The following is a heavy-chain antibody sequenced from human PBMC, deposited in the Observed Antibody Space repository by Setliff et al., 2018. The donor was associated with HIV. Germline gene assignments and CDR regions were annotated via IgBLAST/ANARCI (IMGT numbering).Heavy chain of an antibody. Sequence: SETLSLTCTVSGGSISSGSYYWGWIRQPPGKALEWIGYIYYIGTTNYNPSLQSRVTIFLDTSKTQFSLRLSSVTAADTAMYYCARAMTYSGSGSYALDVWGKGTTVTVSS. CDR3: ARAMTYSGSGSYALDV. J-gene: IGHJ6*04. D-gene: IGHD3-10*01. CDR2: IYYIGTT. CDR1: GGSISSGSYY. V-gene: IGHV4-61*01.